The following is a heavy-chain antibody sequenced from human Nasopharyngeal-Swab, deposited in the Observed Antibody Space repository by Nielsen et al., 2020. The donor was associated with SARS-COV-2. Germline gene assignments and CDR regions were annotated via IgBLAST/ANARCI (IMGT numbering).Heavy chain of an antibody. CDR2: INHSGST. Sequence: SQTLSLTCAVYGWSFSGYFWSWIRQLPGKWLEWIGEINHSGSTNYTPSLKSRVTISVDTSKNQFSLKLSSVTAADTAAYYCARYRQYRGYYYYGMDVWGQGTTVTVSS. V-gene: IGHV4-34*01. D-gene: IGHD6-13*01. CDR3: ARYRQYRGYYYYGMDV. CDR1: GWSFSGYF. J-gene: IGHJ6*02.